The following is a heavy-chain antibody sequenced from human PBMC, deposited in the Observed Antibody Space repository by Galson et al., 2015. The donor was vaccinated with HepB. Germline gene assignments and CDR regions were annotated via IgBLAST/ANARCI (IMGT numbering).Heavy chain of an antibody. CDR3: ARISYSSTNWFDP. CDR2: IFSNDEK. D-gene: IGHD6-13*01. CDR1: GFSLSNARMG. Sequence: PALVKPTQTLTLTCTVSGFSLSNARMGVSWIRQPPGKALEWLAHIFSNDEKSYSTSLKSRLTISKDTSKSQVVLTMTNMDPVDTATYYCARISYSSTNWFDPWGQGTLVTVSS. V-gene: IGHV2-26*01. J-gene: IGHJ5*02.